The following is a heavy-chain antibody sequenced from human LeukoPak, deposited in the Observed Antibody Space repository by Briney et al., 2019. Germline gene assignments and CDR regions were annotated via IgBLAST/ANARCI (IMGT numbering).Heavy chain of an antibody. CDR1: GFTFEDYG. J-gene: IGHJ4*02. CDR2: INWNGGST. D-gene: IGHD1-26*01. CDR3: ARSERGPYYTEAAGY. Sequence: PGGSLRLSCAASGFTFEDYGMSWVRQAPGKGLEWVSGINWNGGSTGYADSVKGRFTISRDNAKNSLYLQMNSLRAEDTALYHCARSERGPYYTEAAGYWGQGTLVTVSS. V-gene: IGHV3-20*01.